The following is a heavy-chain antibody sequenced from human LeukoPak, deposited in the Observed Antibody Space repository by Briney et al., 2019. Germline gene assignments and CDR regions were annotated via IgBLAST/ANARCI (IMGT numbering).Heavy chain of an antibody. D-gene: IGHD5-24*01. CDR1: GGSISSYY. J-gene: IGHJ5*02. CDR2: IYTSGST. Sequence: SETLSLTCTVSGGSISSYYWSWIRQPAGKGLEWIGRIYTSGSTYYNPSLKSRVTISVDTSKNQFSLKLSSVTAADTAVYYCARMRWLPDWFDPWGQGTLVTVSS. V-gene: IGHV4-4*07. CDR3: ARMRWLPDWFDP.